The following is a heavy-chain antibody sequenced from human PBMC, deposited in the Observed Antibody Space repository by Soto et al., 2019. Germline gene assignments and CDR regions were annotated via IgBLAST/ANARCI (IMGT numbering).Heavy chain of an antibody. CDR1: GFTFGSYA. Sequence: GGSLRLSCAASGFTFGSYAMNWFRQAPGQGLEWVSSILGDSSYIHYADSVKGRFTVSRDNDKNSVFLQMDSLRDEDTAVYYCTRAFQDYLWGTYPSQYWGKGTLVTVSS. CDR3: TRAFQDYLWGTYPSQY. J-gene: IGHJ4*02. D-gene: IGHD3-16*02. V-gene: IGHV3-21*01. CDR2: ILGDSSYI.